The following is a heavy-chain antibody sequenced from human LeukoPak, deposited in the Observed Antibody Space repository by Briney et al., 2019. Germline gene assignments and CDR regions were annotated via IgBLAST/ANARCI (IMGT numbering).Heavy chain of an antibody. CDR2: ISAYNGNT. V-gene: IGHV1-18*01. D-gene: IGHD4-23*01. Sequence: GASVKVSCKASGYTFTSYGISWVRQAPGQGLEWMGWISAYNGNTNYAQKFQGRVTMTRDTSISTAYMELSRLRSDDTAVYYCARVPGLVIDYWGQGTLVTVSS. CDR1: GYTFTSYG. J-gene: IGHJ4*02. CDR3: ARVPGLVIDY.